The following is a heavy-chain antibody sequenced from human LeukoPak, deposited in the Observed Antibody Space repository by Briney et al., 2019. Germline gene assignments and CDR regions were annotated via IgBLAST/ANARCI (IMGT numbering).Heavy chain of an antibody. CDR1: GFTFSSYW. CDR3: ARDVNYYEPEGFDY. D-gene: IGHD3-22*01. CDR2: IKQDGSEK. J-gene: IGHJ4*02. Sequence: GGSLRLSCAASGFTFSSYWMSWVRQAPGKGLEWVANIKQDGSEKYYVDSVKGRFTISRDNAKNSLYLQMNSLRAEDTAVYYCARDVNYYEPEGFDYWGQGTLVTVSS. V-gene: IGHV3-7*01.